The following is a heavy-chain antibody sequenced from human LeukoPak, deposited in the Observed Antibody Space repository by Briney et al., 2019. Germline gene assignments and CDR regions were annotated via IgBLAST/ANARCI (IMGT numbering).Heavy chain of an antibody. CDR1: GFTFSSYS. CDR2: ISSSSTYI. D-gene: IGHD6-13*01. V-gene: IGHV3-21*01. Sequence: GGSLRLSCAASGFTFSSYSMNWVRQTPGKGLEWVSSISSSSTYIYYVDSVKGRFTISRDNAKNSLYLQINSLRVEDTAVYYCARETSSWYPMDSWGQGTLVTVSS. CDR3: ARETSSWYPMDS. J-gene: IGHJ4*02.